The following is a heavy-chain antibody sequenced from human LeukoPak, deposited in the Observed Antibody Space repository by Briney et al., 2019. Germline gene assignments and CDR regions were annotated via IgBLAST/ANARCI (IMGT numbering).Heavy chain of an antibody. Sequence: GGSLRLSCAASGFTFDDYDMSWVRQVPGKGLEWVSGITWNGDKTGYADSVKGRFAISRDNTKNSLYLQMSSLRAEDTALYYCARDPFCSSTAGCYVEDWFDPWGPGTLVTVSS. D-gene: IGHD2-2*01. V-gene: IGHV3-20*04. CDR1: GFTFDDYD. CDR2: ITWNGDKT. CDR3: ARDPFCSSTAGCYVEDWFDP. J-gene: IGHJ5*02.